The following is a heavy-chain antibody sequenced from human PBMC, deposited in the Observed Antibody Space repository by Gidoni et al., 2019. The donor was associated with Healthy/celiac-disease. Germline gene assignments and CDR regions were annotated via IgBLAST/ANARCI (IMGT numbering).Heavy chain of an antibody. CDR1: GFTFSRYD. Sequence: EVQLVESGGGLVQPGGSLSLSCAASGFTFSRYDMPWVRQATGKGLEWVSAIGTAGDTYYPGSVKGRFTISRENAKNSLYLQMNSLRAGDTAVYYCARGYGSGSYSDNWFDPWGQGTLVTVSS. CDR2: IGTAGDT. CDR3: ARGYGSGSYSDNWFDP. V-gene: IGHV3-13*04. J-gene: IGHJ5*02. D-gene: IGHD3-10*01.